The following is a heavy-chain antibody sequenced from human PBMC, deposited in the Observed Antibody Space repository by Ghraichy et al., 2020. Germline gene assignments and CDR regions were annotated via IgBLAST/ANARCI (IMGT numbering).Heavy chain of an antibody. V-gene: IGHV4-31*11. D-gene: IGHD2-21*02. Sequence: SETLSLTCAVSGGSVNTGPYFWTWIRQHPVTGLEWIGYIHSTGSTYYNSSLKSRVSVSMDTSKNQFSLRLRSVTAADTDFDYCFLEECDGDCFFTYWGPGVVVTVSS. CDR3: FLEECDGDCFFTY. CDR1: GGSVNTGPYF. J-gene: IGHJ4*02. CDR2: IHSTGST.